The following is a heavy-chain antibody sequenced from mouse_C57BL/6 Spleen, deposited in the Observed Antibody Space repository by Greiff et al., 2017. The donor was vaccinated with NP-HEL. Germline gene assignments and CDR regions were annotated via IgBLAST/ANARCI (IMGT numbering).Heavy chain of an antibody. CDR3: ARSVPDYDWFAY. CDR2: INPGSGGT. Sequence: QVQLKQSGAELVRPGTSVKVSCKASGYAFTNYLIEWVKQRPGQGLEWIGVINPGSGGTNYNEKFKGKATLTADKSSSTAYMQLSSLTSEDSAVYFCARSVPDYDWFAYWGQGTLVTVSA. D-gene: IGHD2-4*01. V-gene: IGHV1-54*01. CDR1: GYAFTNYL. J-gene: IGHJ3*01.